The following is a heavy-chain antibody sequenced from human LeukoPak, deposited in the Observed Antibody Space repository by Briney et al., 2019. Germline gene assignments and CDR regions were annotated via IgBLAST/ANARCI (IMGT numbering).Heavy chain of an antibody. D-gene: IGHD1-7*01. Sequence: GGSLRLSCAASGFTLSTYAMSWVRQTPGKGLEWVAATSSSDAGTYHADSVRGRFTISRDNSKNTLYLQMNSLRAEDTAVYYCAKRRGLELLYYYYMDVWGKGTTVTVSS. J-gene: IGHJ6*03. V-gene: IGHV3-23*01. CDR2: TSSSDAGT. CDR3: AKRRGLELLYYYYMDV. CDR1: GFTLSTYA.